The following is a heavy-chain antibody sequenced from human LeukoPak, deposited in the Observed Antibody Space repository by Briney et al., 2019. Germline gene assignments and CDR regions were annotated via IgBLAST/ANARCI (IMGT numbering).Heavy chain of an antibody. CDR2: IYYSGST. D-gene: IGHD3-3*01. CDR3: ARLHHTIFGHPGPGDC. V-gene: IGHV4-31*03. CDR1: GGSISSGGYY. J-gene: IGHJ4*02. Sequence: PSETLSLTCTVSGGSISSGGYYWSWIRQHPGKSLEWIGYIYYSGSTYYNPSLKSRVTISVDTSKNQFSLKLSSVTAADTAVYYCARLHHTIFGHPGPGDCWGQGTLVTVSS.